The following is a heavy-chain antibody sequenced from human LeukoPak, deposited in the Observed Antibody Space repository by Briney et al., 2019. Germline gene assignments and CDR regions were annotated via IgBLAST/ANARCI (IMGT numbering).Heavy chain of an antibody. CDR2: IYYSGST. CDR3: ARSYREQQLPVY. V-gene: IGHV4-39*01. D-gene: IGHD6-13*01. J-gene: IGHJ4*02. Sequence: SGTLSLTCTVSGGSISSSSYYWGWIRQPPGKGLEWIGSIYYSGSTYYNPSLKSRVTISVDTSKNQFSLKLSSVTAADTAVYYCARSYREQQLPVYWGQGTLVTVSS. CDR1: GGSISSSSYY.